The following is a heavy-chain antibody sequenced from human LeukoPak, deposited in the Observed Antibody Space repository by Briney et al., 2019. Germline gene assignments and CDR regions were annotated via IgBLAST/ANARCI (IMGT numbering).Heavy chain of an antibody. CDR1: GFTVSSNY. J-gene: IGHJ4*02. Sequence: QPGGSLRLSYAASGFTVSSNYMSWVRQAPGKGLEWVSVTYSGGSTYYADSVKGRFTISRDNSKNTLYLQMNSLRAEDTAVYYCARARNGGDFDYWGQGTLVTVSS. D-gene: IGHD3-16*01. CDR3: ARARNGGDFDY. V-gene: IGHV3-53*01. CDR2: TYSGGST.